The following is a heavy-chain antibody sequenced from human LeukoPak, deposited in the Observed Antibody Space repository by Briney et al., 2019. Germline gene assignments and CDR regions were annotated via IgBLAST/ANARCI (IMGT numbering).Heavy chain of an antibody. CDR3: ATSGIVGATKIGY. J-gene: IGHJ4*02. CDR2: IYHSGST. V-gene: IGHV4-38-2*02. D-gene: IGHD1-26*01. Sequence: SETLSLTCTVSGYSISSGYYWGWIRQPPGKGLEWIGSIYHSGSTYYNPSLKSRVTISVDTSKNQFSLKLSSVTAADTAVYYCATSGIVGATKIGYWGQGTLVTVSS. CDR1: GYSISSGYY.